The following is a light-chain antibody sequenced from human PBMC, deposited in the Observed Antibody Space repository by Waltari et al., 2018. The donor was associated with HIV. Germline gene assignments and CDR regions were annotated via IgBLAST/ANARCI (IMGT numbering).Light chain of an antibody. CDR1: ESLLSSNGYNY. Sequence: EILMTQSPVPLSVTPGESASISCRSSESLLSSNGYNYLDWYLQKPGRSPQLLIYLVSNRASGVPDRFSGSGSGTDFTLKISRVEPGDVGVYYCMQALQTPRTFGQGTKVEMK. CDR3: MQALQTPRT. CDR2: LVS. J-gene: IGKJ1*01. V-gene: IGKV2-28*01.